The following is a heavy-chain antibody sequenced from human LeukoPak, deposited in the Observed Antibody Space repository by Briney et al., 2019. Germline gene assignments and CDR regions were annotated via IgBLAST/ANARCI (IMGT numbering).Heavy chain of an antibody. V-gene: IGHV1-2*02. J-gene: IGHJ4*02. CDR1: GYIFPNFY. D-gene: IGHD2-2*01. Sequence: GASVKVPCKASGYIFPNFYMHWVRQAPGQGLEWMGWINPYSGGTEYPQRFQGRVTLTRDTSISTAYMELTRLTSDDTAIYYCARGYQFGGIIYFDYWGQGALVTVSS. CDR2: INPYSGGT. CDR3: ARGYQFGGIIYFDY.